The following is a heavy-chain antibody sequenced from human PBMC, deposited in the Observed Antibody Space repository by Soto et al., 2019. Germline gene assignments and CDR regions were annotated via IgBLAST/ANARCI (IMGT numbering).Heavy chain of an antibody. D-gene: IGHD3-9*01. V-gene: IGHV4-34*01. CDR2: INDRGSI. J-gene: IGHJ2*01. CDR1: GGSFSGYY. Sequence: QVQLQQWGAGPLRPLETLSLTCGVSGGSFSGYYWAWIRQSPGKGLEWVSEINDRGSINYNPSLKSRVSISVATSKNHSSLNLRPGTAADAAVYYCARESHDILTGPPWVWYFDLWGRGTLVTVSS. CDR3: ARESHDILTGPPWVWYFDL.